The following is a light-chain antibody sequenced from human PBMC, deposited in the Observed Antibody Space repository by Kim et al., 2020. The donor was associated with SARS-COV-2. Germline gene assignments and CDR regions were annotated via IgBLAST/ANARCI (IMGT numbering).Light chain of an antibody. CDR3: QVWDRSSDQYV. J-gene: IGLJ1*01. Sequence: PGKTARITCGGNAIGTKSVNWYRQKPGQAPVAVISYDTDRRSGIPERFSGSNSGNSATLTITRVEARDEADYYCQVWDRSSDQYVFGTGTQLTVL. CDR2: YDT. V-gene: IGLV3-21*04. CDR1: AIGTKS.